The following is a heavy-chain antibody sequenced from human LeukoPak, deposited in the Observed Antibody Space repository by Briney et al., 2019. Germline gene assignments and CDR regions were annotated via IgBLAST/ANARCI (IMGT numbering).Heavy chain of an antibody. D-gene: IGHD3-16*02. Sequence: PSETLSLTCTVSGYSISSGYYWGWIRQPPGKGLEWIGSIYHSGSTYYNPSLKSRVTISVDTSKNQFSLKLSSVTAADTAVYYCARGWDTVRLGELSFDYWGQGTLVTVSS. CDR3: ARGWDTVRLGELSFDY. V-gene: IGHV4-38-2*02. J-gene: IGHJ4*02. CDR1: GYSISSGYY. CDR2: IYHSGST.